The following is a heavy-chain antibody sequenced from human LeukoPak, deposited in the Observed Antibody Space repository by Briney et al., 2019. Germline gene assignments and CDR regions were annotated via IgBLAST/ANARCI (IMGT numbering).Heavy chain of an antibody. CDR1: GGSISSSSYY. CDR3: ARAWGVIRYFDPRRRNWFDP. V-gene: IGHV4-39*07. CDR2: IYYSGNT. Sequence: SETLSLTCTVSGGSISSSSYYWGWIRQPPGKGLEWIGSIYYSGNTYYNPSLKSRVTISVDTSKNQFSLKLSSVTAADTAVYYCARAWGVIRYFDPRRRNWFDPWGQGTLVTVSS. J-gene: IGHJ5*02. D-gene: IGHD3-9*01.